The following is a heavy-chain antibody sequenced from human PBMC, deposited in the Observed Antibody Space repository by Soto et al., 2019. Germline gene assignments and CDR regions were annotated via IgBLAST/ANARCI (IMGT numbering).Heavy chain of an antibody. CDR1: GGSISSGYSY. CDR3: ARAAKTYYYDSSGYYYTFDI. CDR2: IYCSGST. Sequence: QVQLQESGPGLVKPSQTLSLTCTVSGGSISSGYSYWSWIRQPPGRGLEWIGYIYCSGSTYYTPSLKSRVTISVDTSKNQFSLQLSSVTAADTAVYYCARAAKTYYYDSSGYYYTFDIWGQGTMVTVSS. J-gene: IGHJ3*02. V-gene: IGHV4-30-4*01. D-gene: IGHD3-22*01.